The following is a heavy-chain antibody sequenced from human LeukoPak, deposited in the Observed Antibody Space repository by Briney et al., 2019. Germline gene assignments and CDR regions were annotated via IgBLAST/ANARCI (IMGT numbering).Heavy chain of an antibody. CDR2: INWNGGST. CDR1: GFTFDDYG. J-gene: IGHJ4*02. Sequence: PRGSLRLSCAASGFTFDDYGMSWLRQAPGKGLEWVSGINWNGGSTGYADSVKGRFTISRDNAKNSLYLQMNSLRAEDTALYYCAREDFIAAAGTFFDYWGQGTLVTVSS. CDR3: AREDFIAAAGTFFDY. D-gene: IGHD6-13*01. V-gene: IGHV3-20*04.